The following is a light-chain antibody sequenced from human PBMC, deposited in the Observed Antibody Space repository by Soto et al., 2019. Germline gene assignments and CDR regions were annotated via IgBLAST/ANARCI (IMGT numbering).Light chain of an antibody. CDR2: HNS. CDR3: QSYDSSLSGYV. CDR1: SSDVGGYNY. Sequence: QSALTQPASVSGSPGQSITISCTGTSSDVGGYNYVSWYQQHPGKAPKLLISHNSNRPSGVPDRFSGSKSGTSASLAITGLQAEDEADYYCQSYDSSLSGYVFGTGTKLTVL. V-gene: IGLV2-14*01. J-gene: IGLJ1*01.